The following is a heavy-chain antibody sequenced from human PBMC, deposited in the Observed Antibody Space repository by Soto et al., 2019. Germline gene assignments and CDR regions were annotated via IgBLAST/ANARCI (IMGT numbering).Heavy chain of an antibody. J-gene: IGHJ6*02. CDR2: IYYSGST. CDR1: GGSISSGGYY. Sequence: QVQLQESGPGLVKPSQTLSLTCTFSGGSISSGGYYWTWIRKHPGKGLEWIGYIYYSGSTYYNPSLKSRVTISVDTSKNQFSLKLSSVTAADTAVYYCARHNYDSSGTAVDVWGQGTKVTVSS. CDR3: ARHNYDSSGTAVDV. V-gene: IGHV4-31*03. D-gene: IGHD3-22*01.